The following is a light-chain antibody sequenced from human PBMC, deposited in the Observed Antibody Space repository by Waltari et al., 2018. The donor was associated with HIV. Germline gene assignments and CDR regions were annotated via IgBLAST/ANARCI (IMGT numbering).Light chain of an antibody. CDR3: ASWDSSLSVL. CDR2: GDA. Sequence: QSVLTQPPSVSAAPGQKVTISCSGSISNIGNNYVSWYQHLPGTAPKLLIYGDAKRYPGIPDRTSASKSGTSATLAITGLQTGDEADYYCASWDSSLSVLFGGGTKLAVL. CDR1: ISNIGNNY. J-gene: IGLJ2*01. V-gene: IGLV1-51*02.